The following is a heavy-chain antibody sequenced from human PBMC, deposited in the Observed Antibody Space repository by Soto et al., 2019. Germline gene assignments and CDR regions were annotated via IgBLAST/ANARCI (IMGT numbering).Heavy chain of an antibody. CDR1: GFTFKTHA. CDR3: GKDVGDYVPYYYGVDV. D-gene: IGHD1-26*01. CDR2: IAYDGNEK. J-gene: IGHJ6*02. V-gene: IGHV3-30*18. Sequence: VQLVASGGGVVQPGTSLRLSCAASGFTFKTHAMHWVRQAPGKGLEWMAVIAYDGNEKFYADSVKGRFTISRDNSKNALYLQINTLRNEDTAVYYCGKDVGDYVPYYYGVDVWGQGTTVTVSS.